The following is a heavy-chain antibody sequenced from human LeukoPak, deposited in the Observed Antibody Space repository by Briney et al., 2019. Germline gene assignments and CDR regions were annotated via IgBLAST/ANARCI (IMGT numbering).Heavy chain of an antibody. CDR3: ARDRVAYCGGDCYRLDY. CDR2: INPSGGST. V-gene: IGHV1-46*01. CDR1: GYTFTSYY. D-gene: IGHD2-21*02. J-gene: IGHJ4*02. Sequence: GASVKVSCKASGYTFTSYYMHWVRQAPGQGLEWMGIINPSGGSTSYAQKFQGRVTMTRDTSTSTVYMELSSLRSEDTAVYYCARDRVAYCGGDCYRLDYWGQGTLVTVSS.